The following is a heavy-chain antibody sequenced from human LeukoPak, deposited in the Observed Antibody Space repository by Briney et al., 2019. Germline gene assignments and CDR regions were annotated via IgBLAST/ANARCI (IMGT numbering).Heavy chain of an antibody. CDR2: IWYDGSNK. V-gene: IGHV3-33*01. Sequence: GGSLRLSCAASGFTFSSYGMHWVRQAPGKGLEWVAVIWYDGSNKYYADSVKGRFTISRDNSKNTLYLQMNSLRAEDTAVYYCARDGDYGSGSDHFDYWGQGTLVTVSS. D-gene: IGHD3-10*01. CDR1: GFTFSSYG. CDR3: ARDGDYGSGSDHFDY. J-gene: IGHJ4*02.